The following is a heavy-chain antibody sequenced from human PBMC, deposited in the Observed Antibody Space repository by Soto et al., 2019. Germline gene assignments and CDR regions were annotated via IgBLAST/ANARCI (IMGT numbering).Heavy chain of an antibody. CDR3: ARAHEVAWFDS. Sequence: EVQLVESGGGLVQPGESLRLSCAASGFSFSSYTMNWVRQAPGKGLQWVSSITNRGTDTYSADSVKGRFTISRDNDKNSLYLQMNNLRAEDTAIYFCARAHEVAWFDSWGLGTLVTVTS. CDR1: GFSFSSYT. V-gene: IGHV3-21*01. CDR2: ITNRGTDT. D-gene: IGHD2-15*01. J-gene: IGHJ5*01.